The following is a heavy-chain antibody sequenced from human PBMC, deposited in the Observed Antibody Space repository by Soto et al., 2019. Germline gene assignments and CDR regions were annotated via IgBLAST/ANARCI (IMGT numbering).Heavy chain of an antibody. CDR3: ARDSRGLSSGYPQFDY. D-gene: IGHD3-22*01. V-gene: IGHV4-30-4*08. Sequence: LSLTCTVSGVSLNSGHYYWVWIRQPPGKGLEWIGYIYYSGSTYYNPSLKSRVTISVDTSKNQFSLKLSSVTAADTAVYYSARDSRGLSSGYPQFDYWGQGTLVTVSS. CDR2: IYYSGST. J-gene: IGHJ4*02. CDR1: GVSLNSGHYY.